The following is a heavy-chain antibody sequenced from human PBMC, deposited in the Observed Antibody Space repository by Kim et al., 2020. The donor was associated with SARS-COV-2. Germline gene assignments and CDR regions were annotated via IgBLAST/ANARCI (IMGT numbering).Heavy chain of an antibody. CDR1: GFTVSSNY. D-gene: IGHD1-20*01. CDR3: ASRYNWNLGDY. V-gene: IGHV3-53*01. J-gene: IGHJ4*02. Sequence: GGSLRLSCAASGFTVSSNYMSWVRQAPGKGLEWVSVIYSGGSTYYADSVKGRFTISRDNSKNTLYLQMNSLRAEDTAVYYCASRYNWNLGDYWGQGTLVTVSS. CDR2: IYSGGST.